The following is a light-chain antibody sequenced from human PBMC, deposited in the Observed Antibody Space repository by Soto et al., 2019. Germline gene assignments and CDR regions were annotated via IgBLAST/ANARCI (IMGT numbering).Light chain of an antibody. V-gene: IGKV3-11*01. Sequence: EIVMTQSPATLSVSPGERATLSCRASQSVYSNVAWYQQRPGQAPRLLIYDVSNRATGIPARFSGSGSGTDFTLTISSLEPEDFAVYYCHQHHDWPLTFGGGTKVEIQ. CDR2: DVS. J-gene: IGKJ4*01. CDR3: HQHHDWPLT. CDR1: QSVYSN.